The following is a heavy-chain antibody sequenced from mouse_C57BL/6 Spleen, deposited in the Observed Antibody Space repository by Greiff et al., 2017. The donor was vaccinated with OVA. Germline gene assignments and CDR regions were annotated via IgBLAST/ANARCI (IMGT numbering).Heavy chain of an antibody. CDR2: IHPNSGST. J-gene: IGHJ3*01. CDR3: ARPLWGYSFAY. V-gene: IGHV1-64*01. CDR1: GYTFTSYW. Sequence: QVQLQQPGAELVKPGASVKLSCKASGYTFTSYWMHWVKQRPGQGLEWIGMIHPNSGSTNYNEKFKSKATLTVDKSSSTAYMQLSSLTSEDSAVYYCARPLWGYSFAYWGQGTLVTVSA. D-gene: IGHD2-3*01.